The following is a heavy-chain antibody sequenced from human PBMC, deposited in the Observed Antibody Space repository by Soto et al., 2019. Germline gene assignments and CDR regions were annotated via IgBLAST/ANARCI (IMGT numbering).Heavy chain of an antibody. J-gene: IGHJ4*02. Sequence: KESGPTLVKPTQTLTLTCPFTGFSLNTRGVAVAWIRQPPGKALEWLGLIYWDDDTRYSPSLKTRLIIARDTSENQVVLTLTDLDPVDTATYFCAHTFGIFTGYNINFDYWGQGALVTVSS. CDR3: AHTFGIFTGYNINFDY. CDR1: GFSLNTRGVA. V-gene: IGHV2-5*02. D-gene: IGHD3-9*01. CDR2: IYWDDDT.